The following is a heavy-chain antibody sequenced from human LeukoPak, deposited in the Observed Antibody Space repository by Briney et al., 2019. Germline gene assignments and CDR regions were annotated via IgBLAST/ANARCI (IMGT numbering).Heavy chain of an antibody. Sequence: GGSLRLSCAASGFSFSSYSMNWVRQAPGKGLEWVSSISSSSSYIYYADSVKGRFTISRDNAKNSLYLQMNSLRAEDTAVYYCARSGSGWYYYYYYYMDVWGKGTTVTISS. V-gene: IGHV3-21*01. J-gene: IGHJ6*03. CDR3: ARSGSGWYYYYYYYMDV. CDR2: ISSSSSYI. CDR1: GFSFSSYS. D-gene: IGHD6-19*01.